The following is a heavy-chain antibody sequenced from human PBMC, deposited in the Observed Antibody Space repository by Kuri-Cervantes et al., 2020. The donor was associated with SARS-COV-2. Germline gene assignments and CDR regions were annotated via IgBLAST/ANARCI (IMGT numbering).Heavy chain of an antibody. V-gene: IGHV3-23*01. CDR2: ISGSGGST. Sequence: GESLKISCAASGFTFSSYAMSWVRQAPGKGLEWVSAISGSGGSTYYADSVKGRFTISRDNSKNTLYLQMNSLRAEDTAVYYCAKPEAAGPFYYDMDVWGQGTTVTVSS. D-gene: IGHD6-13*01. CDR3: AKPEAAGPFYYDMDV. J-gene: IGHJ6*02. CDR1: GFTFSSYA.